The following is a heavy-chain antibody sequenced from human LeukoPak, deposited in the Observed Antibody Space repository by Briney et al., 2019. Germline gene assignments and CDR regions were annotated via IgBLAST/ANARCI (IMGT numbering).Heavy chain of an antibody. CDR3: ATYGSGRNFDY. D-gene: IGHD3-10*01. CDR1: GGTFSSYA. Sequence: ASVKVSCKASGGTFSSYAISWVRQAPGQGLEWMGRIIPILGIANYAQKFQGRVTITADKSTSTAYMELSSLRSEDTAVYYCATYGSGRNFDYWGQGTLVTVSS. V-gene: IGHV1-69*04. J-gene: IGHJ4*02. CDR2: IIPILGIA.